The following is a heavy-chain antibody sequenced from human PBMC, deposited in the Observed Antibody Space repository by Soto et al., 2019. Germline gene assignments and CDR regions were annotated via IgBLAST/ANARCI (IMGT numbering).Heavy chain of an antibody. Sequence: QAQLVQSGAEVKKPGASVKVSCQASGYNFIGYYVFWVRKAPGQGLEWMGWINPKSGATKYAEKFHGRHTITRDTSISTAYMDLSGLRFDDRAVYYCARDFGPIPAASAMYGMDVWGQGPTVSVSS. CDR3: ARDFGPIPAASAMYGMDV. CDR1: GYNFIGYY. CDR2: INPKSGAT. D-gene: IGHD3-16*01. V-gene: IGHV1-2*02. J-gene: IGHJ6*02.